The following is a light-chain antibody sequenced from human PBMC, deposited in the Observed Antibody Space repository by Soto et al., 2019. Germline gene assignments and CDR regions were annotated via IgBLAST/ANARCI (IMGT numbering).Light chain of an antibody. CDR1: QSVSSNY. CDR2: GAS. Sequence: EIVLTQSPGTLSLSPGERATLSCRASQSVSSNYLAWYQQKPGQAPRLLIYGASSRATGIPDRFSVSGSGTDFTLTISRLEPEDFAVYYCQQFGSSPFGGGTKVEVK. CDR3: QQFGSSP. V-gene: IGKV3-20*01. J-gene: IGKJ4*01.